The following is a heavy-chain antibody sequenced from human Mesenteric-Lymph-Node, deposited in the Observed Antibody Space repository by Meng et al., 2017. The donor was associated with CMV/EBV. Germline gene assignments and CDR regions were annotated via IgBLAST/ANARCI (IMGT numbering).Heavy chain of an antibody. D-gene: IGHD6-13*01. V-gene: IGHV3-73*01. J-gene: IGHJ4*02. CDR3: TKSSSWYNDFDY. Sequence: GGSLRLSCAASGFTFSGSAMHWVRQASGKGLEWVGRIRSKANSYATAYAASVKGRFTISRDDSKNTAYLQMNSLKTEDTAVYYCTKSSSWYNDFDYWGQGTTVTVSS. CDR1: GFTFSGSA. CDR2: IRSKANSYAT.